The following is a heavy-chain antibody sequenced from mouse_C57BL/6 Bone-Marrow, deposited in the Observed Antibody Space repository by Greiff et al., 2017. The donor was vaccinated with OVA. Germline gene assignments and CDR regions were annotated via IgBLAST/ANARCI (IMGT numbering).Heavy chain of an antibody. Sequence: VQLQQSGAELVKPGASVKPSCKASGYTFTSYWMQWVKQRPGQGLEWIGEIDPSDSYTNYNQKFKGKATLTVDTSSSTAYMQLNSLTSEDSAVYYCASAVFAYWGQGTLVTVSA. J-gene: IGHJ3*01. V-gene: IGHV1-50*01. CDR1: GYTFTSYW. CDR2: IDPSDSYT. CDR3: ASAVFAY.